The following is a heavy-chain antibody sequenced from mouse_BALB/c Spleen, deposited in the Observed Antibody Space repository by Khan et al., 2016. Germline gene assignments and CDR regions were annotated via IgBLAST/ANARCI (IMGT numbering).Heavy chain of an antibody. Sequence: EVKLLESGGGLVQPGGSLKLSCAASGFDFSRYWMSWVRQAPGRGPEWIGEINPDSSTINYTPSLQDKFIISRDNAKNTLYLQMSKVRSEDTALYYCTRLYYYGCSDYWGQGTTLTVSS. J-gene: IGHJ2*01. V-gene: IGHV4-1*02. CDR3: TRLYYYGCSDY. D-gene: IGHD1-1*01. CDR1: GFDFSRYW. CDR2: INPDSSTI.